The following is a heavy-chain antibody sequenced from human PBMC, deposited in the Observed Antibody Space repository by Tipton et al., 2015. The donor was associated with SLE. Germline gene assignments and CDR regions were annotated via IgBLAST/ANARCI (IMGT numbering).Heavy chain of an antibody. CDR3: RGYYYDSSGYTAFDI. V-gene: IGHV3-49*04. D-gene: IGHD3-22*01. Sequence: SLRLSCTASGFTFGDYAMNWVRQAPGKGLEWVGFIRSKAYGGTTEYAASVKGRFTISRDDSKSIAYLQVHSLKTEDTAVYYCRGYYYDSSGYTAFDIWGQGTMVTVSS. CDR2: IRSKAYGGTT. J-gene: IGHJ3*02. CDR1: GFTFGDYA.